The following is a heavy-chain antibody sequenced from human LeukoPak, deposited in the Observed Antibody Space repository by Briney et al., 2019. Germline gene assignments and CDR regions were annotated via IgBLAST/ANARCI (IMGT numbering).Heavy chain of an antibody. CDR1: GFTFSSYG. CDR3: ARDRATMVRGYYGMDV. D-gene: IGHD3-10*01. Sequence: PGRSLRLSCAASGFTFSSYGMHWVRQAPGKGLEWVAVISYDGSNKYYADSVKGRFTISRDNSKNTLYLQMNSLRAEDTAVYYCARDRATMVRGYYGMDVWGQGTTVTVSS. J-gene: IGHJ6*02. CDR2: ISYDGSNK. V-gene: IGHV3-30*03.